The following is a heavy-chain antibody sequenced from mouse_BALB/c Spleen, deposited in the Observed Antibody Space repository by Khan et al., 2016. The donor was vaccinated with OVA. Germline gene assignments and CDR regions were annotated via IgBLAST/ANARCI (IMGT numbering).Heavy chain of an antibody. V-gene: IGHV3-2*02. D-gene: IGHD1-1*01. Sequence: EVKLQESGPGLVKPSQSLSLTCTVTGYSITSDYAWNWIRQFPGNKLEWMGHISYSGNTKYNPSLKSRISIPRDTSKNQFFLQLNSVTTEDTATYYCARIYGGDFDYWGQGTTLTVSS. CDR2: ISYSGNT. CDR1: GYSITSDYA. J-gene: IGHJ2*01. CDR3: ARIYGGDFDY.